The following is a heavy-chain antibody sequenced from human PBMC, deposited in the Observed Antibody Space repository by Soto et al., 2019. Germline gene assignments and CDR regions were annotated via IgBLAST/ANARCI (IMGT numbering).Heavy chain of an antibody. D-gene: IGHD2-15*01. Sequence: GGSLRLSCAASGFTFSGSAMHWVRQASGKGLEWVGRIRSKANSYATAYAASVKGRFTISRDDSKNTAYLQMNSLKTEDTAVYYCTSFSYCSGGSCYYYYYMDVWGKGTTVTVSS. J-gene: IGHJ6*03. CDR1: GFTFSGSA. V-gene: IGHV3-73*01. CDR2: IRSKANSYAT. CDR3: TSFSYCSGGSCYYYYYMDV.